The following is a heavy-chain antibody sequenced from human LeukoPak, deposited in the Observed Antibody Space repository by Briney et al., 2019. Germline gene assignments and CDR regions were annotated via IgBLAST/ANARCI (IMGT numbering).Heavy chain of an antibody. D-gene: IGHD3-22*01. J-gene: IGHJ4*02. V-gene: IGHV3-30-3*01. CDR3: ARVRGRGIVVVTPFDY. Sequence: PGGSLRLSCAASGFTFSSYAMHWVRQAPGKGLEWVAVISYDGSNKYYADSVKGRFTISRDNSKNTLYLQMNSLRAEDTAVYYCARVRGRGIVVVTPFDYWGQGTLVTVSS. CDR2: ISYDGSNK. CDR1: GFTFSSYA.